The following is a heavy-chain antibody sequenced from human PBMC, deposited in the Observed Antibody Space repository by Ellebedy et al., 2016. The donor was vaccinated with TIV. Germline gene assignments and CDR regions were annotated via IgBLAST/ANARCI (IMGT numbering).Heavy chain of an antibody. D-gene: IGHD2-2*02. CDR1: GFTFSSYA. J-gene: IGHJ1*01. CDR2: IRGSGVST. Sequence: GESLKISXAASGFTFSSYAMSWVRQAPGKGLEWVSAIRGSGVSTYYADSAKGRFTISRDNSKNTLYLQMNSLRAEDTAVYYCAKDPGYCSSTSCYRYFQHWGQGTLVTVSS. V-gene: IGHV3-23*01. CDR3: AKDPGYCSSTSCYRYFQH.